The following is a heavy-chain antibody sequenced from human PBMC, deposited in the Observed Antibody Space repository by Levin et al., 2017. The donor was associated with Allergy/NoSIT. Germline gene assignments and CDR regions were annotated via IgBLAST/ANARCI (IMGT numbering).Heavy chain of an antibody. Sequence: SQTLSLTCTVSGGSISSYYWSWIRQPPGKGLEWIGYIYYSGSTNYNPSLTSRVTISVDTSKNQFSLKLSSVTAADTAVYYCARSGSSSWYQYYYGMDVWGQGTTVTVSS. CDR2: IYYSGST. CDR3: ARSGSSSWYQYYYGMDV. CDR1: GGSISSYY. D-gene: IGHD6-13*01. V-gene: IGHV4-59*08. J-gene: IGHJ6*02.